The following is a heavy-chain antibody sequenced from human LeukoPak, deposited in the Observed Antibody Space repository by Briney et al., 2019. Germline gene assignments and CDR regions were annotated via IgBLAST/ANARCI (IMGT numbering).Heavy chain of an antibody. CDR2: IYYSGST. CDR3: ARDFRGGVLCFGESTYYYGMDV. D-gene: IGHD3-10*01. V-gene: IGHV4-30-4*01. CDR1: GGSISSGDYY. Sequence: PSQTLSLTCTVSGGSISSGDYYWSWIRQPPGKGLEWIGYIYYSGSTYYNPSLKSRVTISVDTSKNQFSLKLSSVTAADTAVYYCARDFRGGVLCFGESTYYYGMDVWGQGTTVTVSS. J-gene: IGHJ6*02.